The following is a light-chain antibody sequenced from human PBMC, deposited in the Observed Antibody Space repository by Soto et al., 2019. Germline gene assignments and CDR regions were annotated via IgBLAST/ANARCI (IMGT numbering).Light chain of an antibody. J-gene: IGLJ1*01. CDR3: CLYAGSSTYV. CDR1: SSDVGSYNL. Sequence: QSVLTRPASVSGSPGQSITISCTGTSSDVGSYNLVSWYQQHPGKAPKLMIYEGSKRPSGVSNRFSGSKSGNTASLTISGLQAEDEADYHCCLYAGSSTYVFGTGTKVTVL. CDR2: EGS. V-gene: IGLV2-23*01.